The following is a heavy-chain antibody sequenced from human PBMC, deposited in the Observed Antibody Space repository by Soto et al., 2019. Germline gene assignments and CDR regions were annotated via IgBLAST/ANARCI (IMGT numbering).Heavy chain of an antibody. V-gene: IGHV3-66*04. D-gene: IGHD3-10*01. CDR2: IYSGGST. J-gene: IGHJ4*02. CDR3: ARQTWDYYSSYFDS. Sequence: GGSLRLSCAASGFTVSSNYMSWVRQAPGKGLEWVSVIYSGGSTSYADSVKGRFTISRDSAKNSLYLQMNSLRDDDTAMYYCARQTWDYYSSYFDSWGQGTLVTVSS. CDR1: GFTVSSNY.